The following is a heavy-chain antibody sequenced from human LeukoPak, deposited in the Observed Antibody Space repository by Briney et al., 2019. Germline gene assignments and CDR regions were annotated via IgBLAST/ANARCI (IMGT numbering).Heavy chain of an antibody. J-gene: IGHJ5*02. D-gene: IGHD3-10*01. Sequence: QSSETLSLTCTVSGGSISSYYWSWIRQPAGKGLEWIGRIYTSGSTNYNPSLKSRVTMSVDTSKNQFSLKLSSVTAADTAVYYCARQMVRGVIKINWFDPWGQGTLVTVSS. V-gene: IGHV4-4*07. CDR2: IYTSGST. CDR1: GGSISSYY. CDR3: ARQMVRGVIKINWFDP.